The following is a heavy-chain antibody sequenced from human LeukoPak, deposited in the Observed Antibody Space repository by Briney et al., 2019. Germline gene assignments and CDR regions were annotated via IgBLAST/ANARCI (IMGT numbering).Heavy chain of an antibody. CDR1: GYTFTSYG. CDR3: AREEYQLRKGFYYYYYMDV. CDR2: IIPIFGTA. J-gene: IGHJ6*03. Sequence: GASVKVSCKASGYTFTSYGISWVRQAPGQGLEWMGGIIPIFGTANYAQKFQGRVTITADESTSTAYMELSSLRSEDTAVYYCAREEYQLRKGFYYYYYMDVWGRGTTVTVSS. V-gene: IGHV1-69*13. D-gene: IGHD2-2*01.